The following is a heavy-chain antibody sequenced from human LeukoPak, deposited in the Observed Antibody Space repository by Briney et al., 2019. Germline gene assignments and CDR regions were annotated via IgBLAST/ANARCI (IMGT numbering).Heavy chain of an antibody. CDR1: GGSISSGAYY. CDR2: IYYSGST. V-gene: IGHV4-31*03. Sequence: SETLSLTCTVSGGSISSGAYYWSWIRQHPGKGLEWIGCIYYSGSTYYNPSLKSRVTISVDTSKNQFSLKLSSVTAADTAVYYCARTDSSGYPDYWGQGTLVTVSS. J-gene: IGHJ4*02. D-gene: IGHD3-22*01. CDR3: ARTDSSGYPDY.